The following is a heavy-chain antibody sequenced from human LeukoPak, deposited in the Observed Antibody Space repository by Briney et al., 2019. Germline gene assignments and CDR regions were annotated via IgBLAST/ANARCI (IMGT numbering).Heavy chain of an antibody. CDR1: GGSISSSSYY. CDR2: IYYSGST. V-gene: IGHV4-39*01. J-gene: IGHJ4*02. D-gene: IGHD2-2*01. Sequence: SETLSLTCTVSGGSISSSSYYLGWIRQPPGKGLEWIVSIYYSGSTHYNPSLKSRVTISVDTSKNQFSLKLSSVTAADTAVYYCARHRIYRLAAMPYYFDYWGQGTLVTVSS. CDR3: ARHRIYRLAAMPYYFDY.